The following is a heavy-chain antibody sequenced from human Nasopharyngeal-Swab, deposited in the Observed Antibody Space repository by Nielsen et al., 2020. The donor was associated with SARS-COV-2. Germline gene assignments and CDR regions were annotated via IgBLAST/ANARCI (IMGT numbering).Heavy chain of an antibody. D-gene: IGHD3-22*01. CDR2: IIPIFGTA. J-gene: IGHJ4*02. CDR1: GGTFSSYA. V-gene: IGHV1-69*13. CDR3: ASLPVTYYYDSSGYYFGY. Sequence: SVKVPCKASGGTFSSYAISWVRQAPGQGLEWMGGIIPIFGTANYAQKFQGRVTITADESTSTAYMELSSLRSEDTAVYYCASLPVTYYYDSSGYYFGYWGQGTLVTVSS.